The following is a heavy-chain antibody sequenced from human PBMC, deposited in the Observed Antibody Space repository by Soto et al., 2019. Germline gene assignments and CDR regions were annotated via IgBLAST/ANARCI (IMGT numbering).Heavy chain of an antibody. CDR2: SNTYFSGA. V-gene: IGHV3-74*01. D-gene: IGHD2-2*01. Sequence: PGGSLRLSCAASGFAFRSDWMHWVRQAPVNGLVFVSRSNTYFSGATYADSVKGRFTISRCNAENALYLQMNGLRAEDTAIYYGAKLPSSSSYSDCASWGQGT. CDR1: GFAFRSDW. J-gene: IGHJ5*02. CDR3: AKLPSSSSYSDCAS.